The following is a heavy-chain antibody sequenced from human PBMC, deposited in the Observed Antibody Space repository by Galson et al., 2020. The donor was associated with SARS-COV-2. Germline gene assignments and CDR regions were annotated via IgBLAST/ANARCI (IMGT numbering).Heavy chain of an antibody. CDR1: GFTFSGYA. J-gene: IGHJ6*02. CDR2: ISYDGSNE. Sequence: GGSLRLSCAASGFTFSGYAIHWVRQAPGKGLEWVAAISYDGSNEYYADSVKGRFTISRDNSKNTLYLQMNSLRAEDTAVYYCARATSGSYYYYGMDVWGQGTTVTVSS. CDR3: ARATSGSYYYYGMDV. V-gene: IGHV3-30*04. D-gene: IGHD1-26*01.